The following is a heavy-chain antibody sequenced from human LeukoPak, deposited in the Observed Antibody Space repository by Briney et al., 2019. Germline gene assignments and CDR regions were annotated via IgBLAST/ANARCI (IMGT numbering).Heavy chain of an antibody. Sequence: GGSLRLSCAASGFTFSNYNMIWVRQAPGKGLEWVSYITLSSSTIYYADSAKGRFTISRDNAKNSLSLQMNSLRAEDTAVYYCARETPQSSSWTAFDYWGQGTLVTVSS. CDR2: ITLSSSTI. CDR3: ARETPQSSSWTAFDY. J-gene: IGHJ4*02. D-gene: IGHD6-13*01. CDR1: GFTFSNYN. V-gene: IGHV3-48*01.